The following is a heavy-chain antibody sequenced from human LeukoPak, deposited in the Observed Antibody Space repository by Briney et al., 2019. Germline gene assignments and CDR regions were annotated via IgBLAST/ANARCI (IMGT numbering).Heavy chain of an antibody. CDR2: IYYSGSA. CDR3: ARVRDGYNYGGFDS. Sequence: SETLSLTCTVSGGSISSHYWTWIRQPPGKGLEWIGYIYYSGSANYNPSLRSRVTISVDTSKNQFFLILNSMTAADTAVYYCARVRDGYNYGGFDSWGQGTLVTVSS. D-gene: IGHD5-24*01. CDR1: GGSISSHY. V-gene: IGHV4-59*11. J-gene: IGHJ4*02.